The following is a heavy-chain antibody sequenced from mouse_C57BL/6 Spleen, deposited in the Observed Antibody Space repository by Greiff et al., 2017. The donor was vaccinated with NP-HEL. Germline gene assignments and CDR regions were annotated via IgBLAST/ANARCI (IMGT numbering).Heavy chain of an antibody. CDR1: GFTFSSYG. V-gene: IGHV5-6*01. J-gene: IGHJ2*01. CDR2: ISSGGSYT. Sequence: EVQLVESGGDLVKPGGSLKLSCAASGFTFSSYGMSWVRQTPDKRLEWVATISSGGSYTYYPDSVKGRFTISRDNAKNTLYLQMSSLKSEDTDMYYCARKSSGYTIDYWGQGTTLTVSS. CDR3: ARKSSGYTIDY. D-gene: IGHD3-2*02.